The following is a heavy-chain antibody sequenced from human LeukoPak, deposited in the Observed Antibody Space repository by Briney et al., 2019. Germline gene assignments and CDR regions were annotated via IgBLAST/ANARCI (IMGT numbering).Heavy chain of an antibody. Sequence: SETLSLTCTIFGASTSDYYWSWVRQPPGKGLEWIGYIHHTGSFDYNPSLNSRATISLDTSKNQFSLKLTSVTAADTAVYYCTRGDWALDCWGQGPLVTV. J-gene: IGHJ4*02. CDR1: GASTSDYY. D-gene: IGHD2-21*01. CDR3: TRGDWALDC. CDR2: IHHTGSF. V-gene: IGHV4-59*01.